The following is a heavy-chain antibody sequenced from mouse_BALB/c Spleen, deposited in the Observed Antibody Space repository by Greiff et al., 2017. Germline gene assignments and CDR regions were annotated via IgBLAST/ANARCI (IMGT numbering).Heavy chain of an antibody. CDR3: AFKATCITTATFDY. V-gene: IGHV14-3*02. CDR1: GFNIKDTY. Sequence: VQLQQSGAELVKPGASVKLSCTASGFNIKDTYMHWVKQRPEQGLEWIGRIDPANGNTKYDPKFQGKATITADTSSNTAYLQLSSLTSEDTAVYYCAFKATCITTATFDYWGQGTTLTVSS. D-gene: IGHD1-2*01. CDR2: IDPANGNT. J-gene: IGHJ2*01.